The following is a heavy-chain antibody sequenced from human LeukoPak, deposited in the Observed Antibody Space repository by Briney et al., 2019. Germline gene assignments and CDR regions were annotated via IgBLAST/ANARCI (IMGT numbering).Heavy chain of an antibody. J-gene: IGHJ4*02. CDR1: GFTVSSNY. Sequence: PGGSLRLSCAASGFTVSSNYMSWVRQAPGKGLEWVSVIYSGGSTYYADSVKGRFTISRDNSKNTLYLQMNSLRAEDTAVYYCARDRITTTFGVVDWGQGTLVTVFS. V-gene: IGHV3-53*01. D-gene: IGHD3-3*01. CDR2: IYSGGST. CDR3: ARDRITTTFGVVD.